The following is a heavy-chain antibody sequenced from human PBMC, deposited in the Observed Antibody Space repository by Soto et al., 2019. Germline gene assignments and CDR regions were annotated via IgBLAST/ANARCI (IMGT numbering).Heavy chain of an antibody. V-gene: IGHV3-48*01. CDR1: GFTFSSYG. J-gene: IGHJ4*02. CDR3: ARGGAGNGYF. D-gene: IGHD6-13*01. Sequence: EVQLVESGGGLVQPGGSLGLSCAASGFTFSSYGMNWVRQTPGKGLEWVSYIRIRRTNIHYADSVKGRFTISRDNAKNSLYLQMNSLGAEDTAVYYCARGGAGNGYFWGQGIPVTVSS. CDR2: IRIRRTNI.